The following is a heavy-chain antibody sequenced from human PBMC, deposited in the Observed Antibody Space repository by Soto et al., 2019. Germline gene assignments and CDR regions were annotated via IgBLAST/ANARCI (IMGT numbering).Heavy chain of an antibody. CDR3: AREILGYCSSTSCYTDV. CDR1: GGSISSGGYY. D-gene: IGHD2-2*02. CDR2: IYYSGST. Sequence: QVQLQKSGPGLVKPTQTLSLTCTVSGGSISSGGYYWSWISQHPGKGLEWIGYIYYSGSTYYIPSLKSRATISVDTSKNQFSLKLSSVTAPDSAVYYCAREILGYCSSTSCYTDVWGQGTTVTVSS. J-gene: IGHJ6*02. V-gene: IGHV4-31*03.